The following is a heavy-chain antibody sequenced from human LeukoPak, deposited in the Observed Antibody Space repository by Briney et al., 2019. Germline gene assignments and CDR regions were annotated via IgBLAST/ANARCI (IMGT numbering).Heavy chain of an antibody. J-gene: IGHJ5*02. Sequence: SETLSLTCTVSGGSISNYYWSWTRQPPGKGLEWIGYIRYPGRTNYNPSLKSRVTISVDTSKKQFSLTLSSVTAADTAIYYCVRSAATESPNWFDPWGPGTLVTVSS. D-gene: IGHD6-25*01. V-gene: IGHV4-59*01. CDR1: GGSISNYY. CDR3: VRSAATESPNWFDP. CDR2: IRYPGRT.